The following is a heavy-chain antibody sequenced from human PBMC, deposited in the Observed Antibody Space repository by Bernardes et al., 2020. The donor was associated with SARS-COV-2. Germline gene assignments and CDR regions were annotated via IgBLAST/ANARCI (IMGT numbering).Heavy chain of an antibody. CDR1: GYTFTGYY. D-gene: IGHD3-10*01. V-gene: IGHV1-2*04. CDR3: ARERASITMVQGVRYYGMDV. J-gene: IGHJ6*02. CDR2: INPNSGGT. Sequence: ASMKVSCKASGYTFTGYYMHWVRQAPGQGLEWIGWINPNSGGTNYAQKFQGWVTMTRDTSISTAYMELSRLRSDDTAVYYCARERASITMVQGVRYYGMDVWGQGTTVTVSS.